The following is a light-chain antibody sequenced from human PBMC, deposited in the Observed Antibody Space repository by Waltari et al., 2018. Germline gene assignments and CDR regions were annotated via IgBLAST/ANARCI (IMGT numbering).Light chain of an antibody. CDR3: CSYATYSPVL. CDR2: EGS. J-gene: IGLJ2*01. Sequence: QSALTQPASVSGSPGQSITISCTGTSSGVGHNYFVVWYQHLPGKAPKLTIYEGSKRPSGISNRFSGFRAGDMASLTISGLQAEDEADYYCCSYATYSPVLLGGGTKLTVL. V-gene: IGLV2-23*01. CDR1: SSGVGHNYF.